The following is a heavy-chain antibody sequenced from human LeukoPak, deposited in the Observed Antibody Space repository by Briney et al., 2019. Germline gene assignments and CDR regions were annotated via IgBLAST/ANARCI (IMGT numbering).Heavy chain of an antibody. J-gene: IGHJ3*02. V-gene: IGHV1-2*02. CDR2: INPNSGGT. Sequence: GASVKVSCKASGYTFTGYYMHWVRQAPGQGLEWMGWINPNSGGTNYAQKFQGRVAMTRDTSISTAYMELSRLRSDDTAVYYCARVGGSGSYYIYAFDIWGQGTMVTVSS. CDR1: GYTFTGYY. CDR3: ARVGGSGSYYIYAFDI. D-gene: IGHD3-10*01.